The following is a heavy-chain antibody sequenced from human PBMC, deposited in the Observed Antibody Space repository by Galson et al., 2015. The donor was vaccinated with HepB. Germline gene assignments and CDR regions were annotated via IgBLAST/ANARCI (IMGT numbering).Heavy chain of an antibody. CDR2: ISSSSSAM. D-gene: IGHD3-22*01. V-gene: IGHV3-48*04. CDR1: GFTLSTYS. CDR3: TRDTPYSNGYYFGWWFDP. J-gene: IGHJ5*02. Sequence: SLRLSCAASGFTLSTYSMNWVRQAPGKGLEWVSYISSSSSAMYYADSVKGRFTISRDNAKNSLYLQMNNLRAEDTAVYYCTRDTPYSNGYYFGWWFDPWGQGTLVTVSS.